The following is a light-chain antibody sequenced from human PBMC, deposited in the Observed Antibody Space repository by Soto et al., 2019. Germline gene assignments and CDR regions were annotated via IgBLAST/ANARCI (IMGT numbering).Light chain of an antibody. V-gene: IGKV1-39*01. CDR3: QQSYSSPRT. J-gene: IGKJ1*01. CDR2: ATS. Sequence: DIQITQSPSSLSSAVGDRVTISCRSRQSITNYLYLYQQKPGKAPKLLLFATSNLHSGVPSRFTGSGSGTEFAIQIPSLQPAHFAPYYCQQSYSSPRTFCQGTPVDIK. CDR1: QSITNY.